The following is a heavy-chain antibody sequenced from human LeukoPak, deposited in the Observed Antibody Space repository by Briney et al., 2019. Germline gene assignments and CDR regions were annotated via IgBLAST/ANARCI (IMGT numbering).Heavy chain of an antibody. V-gene: IGHV3-30*02. Sequence: PGGSLRLSCAASGFTFSSYGMHWVRQAPGKGLEWVAFIRYDGSNKYYADSVKGRFTISRDNSKNTLYLQMNSLRAEDTAVYYCAKSRVRVAPYYFDYWGQGTLVTVSS. CDR2: IRYDGSNK. J-gene: IGHJ4*02. CDR3: AKSRVRVAPYYFDY. CDR1: GFTFSSYG. D-gene: IGHD3-10*01.